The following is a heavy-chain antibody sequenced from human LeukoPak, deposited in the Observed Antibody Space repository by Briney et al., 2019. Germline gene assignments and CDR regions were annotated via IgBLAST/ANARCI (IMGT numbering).Heavy chain of an antibody. V-gene: IGHV1-18*04. D-gene: IGHD3-3*01. CDR2: INPNSGNT. Sequence: ASVKVSCKASGYTFTGYYMHWVRQAPGQGLEWMGWINPNSGNTNYAQKLQGRVTMTTDTSTSTAYMELRSLRSDDTAVYYCARAITIFGVVTPDVWGQGTTVTVSS. CDR1: GYTFTGYY. CDR3: ARAITIFGVVTPDV. J-gene: IGHJ6*02.